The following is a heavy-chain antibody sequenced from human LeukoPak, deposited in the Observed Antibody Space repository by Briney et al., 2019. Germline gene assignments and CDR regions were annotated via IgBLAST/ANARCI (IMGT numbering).Heavy chain of an antibody. CDR2: IYPGDSDT. D-gene: IGHD6-19*01. CDR3: ARLASRGSGWYRAFFDY. CDR1: GYSFTSYW. J-gene: IGHJ4*02. Sequence: GESLKISCHGSGYSFTSYWIGWVRQMPGKGLGWMGIIYPGDSDTRYSPSFQGQVTISADKSISTAYLQWSSLKASDTAMYYCARLASRGSGWYRAFFDYWGQGTLVTVSP. V-gene: IGHV5-51*01.